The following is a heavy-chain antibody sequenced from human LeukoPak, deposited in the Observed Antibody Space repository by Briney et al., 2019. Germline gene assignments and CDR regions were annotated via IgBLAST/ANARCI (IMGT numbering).Heavy chain of an antibody. D-gene: IGHD3-10*01. CDR2: TYYRSNWYH. V-gene: IGHV6-1*01. Sequence: SQTLSLTCALSGDSVSSNSATGNWIRQSPSRGLEWLGRTYYRSNWYHDYALSVESRITINPDTSKNQFSLQLNSVTPEDTAVYYCVSGSGTYYDYWGQGTLVTVSS. CDR1: GDSVSSNSAT. J-gene: IGHJ4*02. CDR3: VSGSGTYYDY.